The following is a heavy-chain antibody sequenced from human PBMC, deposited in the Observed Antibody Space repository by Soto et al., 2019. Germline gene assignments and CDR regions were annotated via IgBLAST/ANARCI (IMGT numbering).Heavy chain of an antibody. J-gene: IGHJ6*02. D-gene: IGHD6-19*01. CDR2: INAGNGNT. CDR3: ARGGWLEYYYYYGMDV. CDR1: GYTFTSYA. Sequence: QVQLVQSGAEVKKPGASVKVSCKASGYTFTSYAMHWVRQAPGQRLEWMGWINAGNGNTKYSQKFQGRVTITRDTSASTAYMELSSLRSEDTAVYYCARGGWLEYYYYYGMDVWGQGTTVTVSS. V-gene: IGHV1-3*01.